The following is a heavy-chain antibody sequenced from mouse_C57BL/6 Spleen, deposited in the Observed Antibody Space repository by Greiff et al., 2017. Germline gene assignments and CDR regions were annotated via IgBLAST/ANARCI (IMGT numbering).Heavy chain of an antibody. Sequence: VQLQESGPELVKPGASVKISCKASGYAFSSSWMNWVKQRPGKGLEWIGRIYPGDGDTNYNRKFKGKATLTADKSSSTAYMQLSSLTSEDSAVYFCARGGDYFDYWGQGTTLTVSS. J-gene: IGHJ2*01. CDR2: IYPGDGDT. CDR1: GYAFSSSW. CDR3: ARGGDYFDY. V-gene: IGHV1-82*01.